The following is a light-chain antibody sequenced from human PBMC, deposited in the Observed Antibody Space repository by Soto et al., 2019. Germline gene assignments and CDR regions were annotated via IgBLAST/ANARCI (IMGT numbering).Light chain of an antibody. J-gene: IGLJ3*02. CDR2: EVS. CDR3: TSYVGSDTWV. CDR1: SSDVGAYKY. V-gene: IGLV2-8*01. Sequence: QSVLTQPSSASGSPGQSVTISCTGTSSDVGAYKYVSWYQQYPGKAPKLMIYEVSKRPSGVPARFSGSKSGNTASLTVSGLQSEDEADYYCTSYVGSDTWVFGGGTKVTVL.